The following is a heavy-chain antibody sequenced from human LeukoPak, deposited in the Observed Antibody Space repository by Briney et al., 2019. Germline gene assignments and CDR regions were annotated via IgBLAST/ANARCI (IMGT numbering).Heavy chain of an antibody. CDR3: ARWACSGGSCYINYYGMDV. CDR1: GSTFTSYG. V-gene: IGHV1-18*01. Sequence: ASVKVSCKASGSTFTSYGIRWVRQAPGQGLEWMGWISAYNGNTNYAQKLQGRVTMTTDTSTSTAYMELRSLRSDDTAVYYCARWACSGGSCYINYYGMDVWGQGTTVTVSS. D-gene: IGHD2-15*01. J-gene: IGHJ6*02. CDR2: ISAYNGNT.